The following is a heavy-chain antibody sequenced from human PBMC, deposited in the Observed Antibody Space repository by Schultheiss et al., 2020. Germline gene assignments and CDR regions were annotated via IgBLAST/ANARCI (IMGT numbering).Heavy chain of an antibody. CDR2: IYYSGST. D-gene: IGHD6-13*01. J-gene: IGHJ4*02. CDR1: GGSISGYY. V-gene: IGHV4-59*08. Sequence: SETLSLTCTVSGGSISGYYWGWIRQPPGKGLEWIGYIYYSGSTNYNPSLKSRVTISVDTSKNQFSLKLSSVTAADTAVYYCASSSRTFWYYFDYWGQGTLVTVSS. CDR3: ASSSRTFWYYFDY.